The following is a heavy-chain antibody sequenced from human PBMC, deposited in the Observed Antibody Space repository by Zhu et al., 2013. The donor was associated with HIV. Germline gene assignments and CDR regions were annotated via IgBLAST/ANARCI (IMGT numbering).Heavy chain of an antibody. V-gene: IGHV4-4*02. D-gene: IGHD3-10*01. Sequence: QVQLQESGPGLVKPSGTLSLTCAVSGGSIRSTNWWNWVRQPPGKGLEWIGEIYHSGSTNYNPSLKSRVTISIDTSKNQFSLKLSSVTAADTAVYYCVTMVQGVIDYHFDYWGQGTLVTVSS. CDR1: GGSIRSTNW. CDR2: IYHSGST. CDR3: VTMVQGVIDYHFDY. J-gene: IGHJ4*02.